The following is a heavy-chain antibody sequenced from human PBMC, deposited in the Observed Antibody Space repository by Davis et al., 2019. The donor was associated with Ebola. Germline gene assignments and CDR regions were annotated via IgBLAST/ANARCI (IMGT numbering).Heavy chain of an antibody. Sequence: SETLSLTCAVSGGSISSGGYSWSWIRQPPGKGLEWIGYIYYSGSTYYNPSLKSRVTISVDTSKNHFTLNLGSVTAADTAIYYCARHVVGRVAGGSIDHWGQGTLVTVSS. V-gene: IGHV4-30-4*07. CDR3: ARHVVGRVAGGSIDH. CDR2: IYYSGST. CDR1: GGSISSGGYS. J-gene: IGHJ4*02. D-gene: IGHD5-24*01.